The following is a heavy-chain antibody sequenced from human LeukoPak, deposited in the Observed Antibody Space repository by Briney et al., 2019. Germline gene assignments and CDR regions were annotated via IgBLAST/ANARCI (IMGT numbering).Heavy chain of an antibody. CDR1: GFTLSSYW. J-gene: IGHJ4*02. D-gene: IGHD3-22*01. CDR3: ARAPPGYYYDSSGYYYY. CDR2: IKQDGSEK. V-gene: IGHV3-7*01. Sequence: GGSLRLSCAASGFTLSSYWMSWVRQAPGKGLEWVANIKQDGSEKYYVDSVKGRFTISRDNAKNSLYLQMNSLRAEDTAVYYCARAPPGYYYDSSGYYYYWGQGTLVTVSS.